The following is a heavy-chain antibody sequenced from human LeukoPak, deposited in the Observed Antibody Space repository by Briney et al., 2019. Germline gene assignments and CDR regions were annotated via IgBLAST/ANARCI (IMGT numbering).Heavy chain of an antibody. D-gene: IGHD1-26*01. CDR1: GYTFTGYY. CDR2: INPNSGGT. V-gene: IGHV1-2*02. CDR3: AIDSGSYYGLSY. Sequence: ASVKVSCKASGYTFTGYYMHWVRQAPGQGLEWMGWINPNSGGTNYAQKFQGRVTMTRDTSISTAYMELSRLRSDDTAVYYRAIDSGSYYGLSYWGQGTLVTVSS. J-gene: IGHJ4*02.